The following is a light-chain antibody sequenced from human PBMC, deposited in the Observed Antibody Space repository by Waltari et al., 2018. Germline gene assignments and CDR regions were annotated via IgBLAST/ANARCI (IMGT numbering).Light chain of an antibody. Sequence: SPGERATLSCRASQALNTNLAWYQQKPGQAPRLLIYGASTRATGIPARFSGSGSGTEFTLTISSLQSEDFAVYYCQQYNSWPPYTFGQGTKLEIK. J-gene: IGKJ2*01. V-gene: IGKV3-15*01. CDR2: GAS. CDR3: QQYNSWPPYT. CDR1: QALNTN.